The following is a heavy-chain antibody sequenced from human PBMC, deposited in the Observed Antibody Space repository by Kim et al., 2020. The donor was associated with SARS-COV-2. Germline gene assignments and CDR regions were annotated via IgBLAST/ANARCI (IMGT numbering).Heavy chain of an antibody. CDR2: IWYDGSNK. V-gene: IGHV3-33*01. CDR3: ARGAYCGGDCYPYYFDY. Sequence: GGSLRLSCAASGFTFSSYGMHWVRQAPGKGLEWVAVIWYDGSNKYYADSVKGRFTISRDNSKNTLYLQMNSLRAEDTAVYYCARGAYCGGDCYPYYFDYWGQGTLVTVSS. D-gene: IGHD2-21*02. J-gene: IGHJ4*02. CDR1: GFTFSSYG.